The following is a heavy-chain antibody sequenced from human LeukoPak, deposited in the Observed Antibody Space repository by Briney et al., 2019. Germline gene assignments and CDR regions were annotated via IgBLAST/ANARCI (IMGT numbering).Heavy chain of an antibody. D-gene: IGHD4-11*01. J-gene: IGHJ4*02. CDR2: VFHTGSS. CDR3: ARGISTTGHDY. CDR1: GYSISSGYY. V-gene: IGHV4-38-2*01. Sequence: SETLSLTCAVSGYSISSGYYWGWIRQPPGKGPEWIGSVFHTGSSYYIPSLKSPVTISVDTSKNQFSLEVSSVTAARTAIYYCARGISTTGHDYWGPGSLVTVSS.